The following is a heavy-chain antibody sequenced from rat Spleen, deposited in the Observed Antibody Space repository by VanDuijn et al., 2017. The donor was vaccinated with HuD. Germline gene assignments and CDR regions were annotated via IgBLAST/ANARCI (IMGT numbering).Heavy chain of an antibody. CDR2: IWSGGST. V-gene: IGHV2-15*01. D-gene: IGHD5-1*01. J-gene: IGHJ1*01. CDR3: TRSNWDLPYWYFDF. Sequence: QVQLKESGPGLVQPSQTLSLTCTVSGFSFTSYGVSWVRQPPGKGLEWIGAIWSGGSTDYNSALKSRLSISRDTSKSQVFLKMNSLQTDDTAIYFCTRSNWDLPYWYFDFWGPGTMVTVSS. CDR1: GFSFTSYG.